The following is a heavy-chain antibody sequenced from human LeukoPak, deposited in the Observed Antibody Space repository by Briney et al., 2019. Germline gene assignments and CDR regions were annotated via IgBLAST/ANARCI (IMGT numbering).Heavy chain of an antibody. J-gene: IGHJ4*02. CDR3: TTNLDN. V-gene: IGHV3-7*03. Sequence: GGSLRLSCAASGFTFSSYAMSWVRQAPGKGLEWVADIKEDGSEKYYVDSVKGRFTISRDNSKNTLYLQMNSLRAEDTAVYYCTTNLDNWGQGTLVTVSS. CDR1: GFTFSSYA. CDR2: IKEDGSEK.